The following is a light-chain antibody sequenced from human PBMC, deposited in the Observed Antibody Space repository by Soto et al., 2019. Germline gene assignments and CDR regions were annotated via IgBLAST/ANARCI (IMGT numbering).Light chain of an antibody. CDR1: SSDVGGYNY. Sequence: QSVLTQPASVSGSPGQSITISCTGTSSDVGGYNYVSWSQQHPGKAPKLIIYEVSNRPSGVSNRFSGSKSGNTASLTISGLQAEDEADYYCSSYTTNDTYVFGTGTKVTVL. CDR2: EVS. V-gene: IGLV2-14*01. CDR3: SSYTTNDTYV. J-gene: IGLJ1*01.